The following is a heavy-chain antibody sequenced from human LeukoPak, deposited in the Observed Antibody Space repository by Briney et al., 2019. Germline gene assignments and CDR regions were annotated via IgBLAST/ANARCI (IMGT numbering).Heavy chain of an antibody. CDR1: GGSFSGYY. CDR2: INHSGST. CDR3: ARDERDCSSTSCYWGNWSDP. V-gene: IGHV4-34*01. D-gene: IGHD2-2*01. J-gene: IGHJ5*02. Sequence: KPSETLSLTCAVYGGSFSGYYWSWIRQPPGKGLEWIGEINHSGSTNYNPSLKSRVTISVDTSKNQFSLKLSSVTAADTAVYYCARDERDCSSTSCYWGNWSDPWGQGTLVTVSS.